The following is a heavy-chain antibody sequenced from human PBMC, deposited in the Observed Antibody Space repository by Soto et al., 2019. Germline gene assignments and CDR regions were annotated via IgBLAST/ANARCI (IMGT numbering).Heavy chain of an antibody. CDR1: SFTSTSND. Sequence: QVQLVESGGGVVQPGRSLSPSCAASSFTSTSNDFHWARQPPGKGLEGVEFISSDGTKKYYADSVKGRFTISRDNSKNSLYLQMNRLRPEATAVYHCAKGPYGDSFFWGQGTLLTVSS. J-gene: IGHJ4*02. CDR3: AKGPYGDSFF. CDR2: ISSDGTKK. D-gene: IGHD2-21*02. V-gene: IGHV3-30*18.